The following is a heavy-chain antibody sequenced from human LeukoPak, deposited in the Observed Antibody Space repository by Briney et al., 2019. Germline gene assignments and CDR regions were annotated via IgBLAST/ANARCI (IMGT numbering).Heavy chain of an antibody. CDR3: ARGSITVVPAFDI. V-gene: IGHV4-59*12. J-gene: IGHJ3*02. CDR2: IYYTGSA. CDR1: GGSISTYY. Sequence: PSETLSLTCTVSGGSISTYYWSWIRQPPEKGLEWIGCIYYTGSANYNPSLKSRGTISVDTSKNQFSLKLTSVTAADTAVYYCARGSITVVPAFDIWGQGTMFTVSS. D-gene: IGHD3-16*01.